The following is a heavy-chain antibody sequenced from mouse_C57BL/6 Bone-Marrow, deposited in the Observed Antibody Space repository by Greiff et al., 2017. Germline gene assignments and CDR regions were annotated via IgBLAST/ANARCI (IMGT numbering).Heavy chain of an antibody. Sequence: QVQLQQPGAELVMPGASVKLSCKASGYTFTSYWMHWVKQRPGQGLAWIGEIDPSDSYTNYNQKIKGKSTLTVDKSSSTAYMNLSSLTSEDSAVYYCARTLYSNYGAYGGQGTLVTVSA. V-gene: IGHV1-69*01. J-gene: IGHJ3*01. CDR1: GYTFTSYW. CDR3: ARTLYSNYGAY. D-gene: IGHD2-5*01. CDR2: IDPSDSYT.